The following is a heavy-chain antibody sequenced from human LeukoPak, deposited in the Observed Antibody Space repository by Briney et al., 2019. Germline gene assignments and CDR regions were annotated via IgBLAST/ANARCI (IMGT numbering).Heavy chain of an antibody. V-gene: IGHV1-24*01. CDR1: GYTLTELS. D-gene: IGHD3-22*01. CDR3: ATEGYYYDSSGRDAFDI. CDR2: FDPEDGET. Sequence: ASVKVSCKVSGYTLTELSMHWVRQAPGKGLEWMGGFDPEDGETIYAQKLQGRVTMTEDTSTDTAYMELSSLRSEDTAVYYCATEGYYYDSSGRDAFDIWGQGTMVTVSS. J-gene: IGHJ3*02.